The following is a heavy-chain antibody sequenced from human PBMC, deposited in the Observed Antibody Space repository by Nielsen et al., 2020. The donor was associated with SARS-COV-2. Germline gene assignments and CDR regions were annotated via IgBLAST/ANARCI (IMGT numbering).Heavy chain of an antibody. Sequence: WIRQPPGKGLEWVAVISYDGSNIYYADSVKGRFTISRDNAKNSLYLQMNSLRAEDTAVYYCARDSSGWYALTTYYYYGMDVWGQGTTVTVSS. CDR3: ARDSSGWYALTTYYYYGMDV. V-gene: IGHV3-30-3*01. J-gene: IGHJ6*02. D-gene: IGHD6-19*01. CDR2: ISYDGSNI.